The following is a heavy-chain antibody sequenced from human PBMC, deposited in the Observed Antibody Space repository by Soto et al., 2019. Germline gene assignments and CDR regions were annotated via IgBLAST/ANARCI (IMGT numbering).Heavy chain of an antibody. J-gene: IGHJ4*02. Sequence: GESLKISCAASGFTFDDYTMHWVRQAPGKGLEWVSLISWDGGSTYYADSVKGRFTISRDNSKNSLYLQMNSLRTEDTALYYCAKDPPGGYSSSSRGYFDYWGQGTLVTVSS. CDR3: AKDPPGGYSSSSRGYFDY. CDR2: ISWDGGST. D-gene: IGHD6-6*01. V-gene: IGHV3-43*01. CDR1: GFTFDDYT.